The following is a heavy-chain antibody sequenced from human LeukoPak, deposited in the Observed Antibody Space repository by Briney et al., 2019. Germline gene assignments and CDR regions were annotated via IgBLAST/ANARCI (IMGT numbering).Heavy chain of an antibody. V-gene: IGHV4-59*11. CDR1: AGSINSHY. CDR3: ASRPAGSTWFGVFDY. Sequence: SETLSLACTVSAGSINSHYWSWIRQPPGKGLEWIGYIFNDGSTNYNPYLKSRVTMSLDTSRDKFSLRLSSVTPADTAIYYCASRPAGSTWFGVFDYWSQGTLVTVSS. CDR2: IFNDGST. D-gene: IGHD3-10*01. J-gene: IGHJ4*02.